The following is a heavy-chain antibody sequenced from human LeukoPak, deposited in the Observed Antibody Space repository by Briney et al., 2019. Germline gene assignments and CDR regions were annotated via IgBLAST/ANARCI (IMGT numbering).Heavy chain of an antibody. CDR1: GYAFTSYD. J-gene: IGHJ5*02. D-gene: IGHD3-3*01. V-gene: IGHV1-8*01. CDR2: MNPNSGNT. CDR3: ARGSIRFSYNWFDP. Sequence: ASVKVSCKASGYAFTSYDINWVRQATGQGLEWMGWMNPNSGNTGYAQKFQGRVTMTRNTSISTAYMELSSLRSEDTAVYYCARGSIRFSYNWFDPWGQGTLVTVSS.